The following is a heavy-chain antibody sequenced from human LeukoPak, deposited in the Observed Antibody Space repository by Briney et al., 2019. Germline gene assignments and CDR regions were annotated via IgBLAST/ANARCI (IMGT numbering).Heavy chain of an antibody. CDR3: ARGNWNYPFDY. V-gene: IGHV3-53*01. J-gene: IGHJ4*02. CDR1: GFTVSSNY. CDR2: IYSGAST. Sequence: GGSLRLSCAASGFTVSSNYMSWVRQAPGKGLEWFSVIYSGASTYYADSVKGRFTITRDNSKNTLYLQMNSLRAEDTGVYYCARGNWNYPFDYWGQGTLVTVSS. D-gene: IGHD1-7*01.